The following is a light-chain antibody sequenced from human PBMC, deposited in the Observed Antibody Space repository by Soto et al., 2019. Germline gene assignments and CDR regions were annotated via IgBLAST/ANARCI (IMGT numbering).Light chain of an antibody. V-gene: IGKV1-33*01. CDR2: GAS. CDR3: QQYENLPT. Sequence: DIQMTQSPSSLSASVVDRVTVTCQASQNINNYLNWYQQKPGRAPKLLIYGASNLEAGVPSRFRGSGSGTDFTFTISRLQPEDIATYYCQQYENLPTFGQGTRLEI. J-gene: IGKJ5*01. CDR1: QNINNY.